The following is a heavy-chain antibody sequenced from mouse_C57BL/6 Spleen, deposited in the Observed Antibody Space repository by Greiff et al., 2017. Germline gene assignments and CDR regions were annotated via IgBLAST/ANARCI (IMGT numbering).Heavy chain of an antibody. CDR2: ISSGGSFT. J-gene: IGHJ1*03. CDR3: AREDYYGSSPYWYVDV. D-gene: IGHD1-1*01. V-gene: IGHV5-6*01. Sequence: EVKLVESGGDLVKPGGSLKLSCAASGFTFSSYGMSWVRQTPDKRLEWVATISSGGSFTYYPDSVKGRFTISRDNAKNTLYLQMSSLKSEDTAMYYCAREDYYGSSPYWYVDVWGTGTTVTVSS. CDR1: GFTFSSYG.